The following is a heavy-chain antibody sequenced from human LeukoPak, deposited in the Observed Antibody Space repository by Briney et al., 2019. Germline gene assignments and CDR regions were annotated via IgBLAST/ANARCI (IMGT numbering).Heavy chain of an antibody. Sequence: PGGSLRLSCAASGFTFSSYSMNWVRQAPGKGLEWVSGISPSGGITYYTDSVKGRFTISRDNAKNSLYLQMNSLRAEDTAVYYCAELGITMIGGVWGKGTTVTISS. CDR3: AELGITMIGGV. CDR1: GFTFSSYS. CDR2: ISPSGGIT. J-gene: IGHJ6*04. V-gene: IGHV3-21*01. D-gene: IGHD3-10*02.